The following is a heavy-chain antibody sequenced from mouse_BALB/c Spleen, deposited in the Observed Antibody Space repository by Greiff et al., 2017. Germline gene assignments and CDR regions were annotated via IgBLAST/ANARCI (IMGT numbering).Heavy chain of an antibody. V-gene: IGHV1-67*01. D-gene: IGHD2-12*01. Sequence: VQLQQSGPELVRPGVSVKISCKGSGYTFTDYAMHWVKQSHAKSLEWIGVISTYYGNTNYNQKFKGKATMTVDKSSSTAYMELARLTSEDSAIYYCARSRELNAMDYWGQGTSVTVSS. CDR1: GYTFTDYA. J-gene: IGHJ4*01. CDR3: ARSRELNAMDY. CDR2: ISTYYGNT.